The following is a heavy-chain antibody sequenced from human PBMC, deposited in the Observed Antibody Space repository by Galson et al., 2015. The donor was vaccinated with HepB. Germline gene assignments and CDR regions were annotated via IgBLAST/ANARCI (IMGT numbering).Heavy chain of an antibody. Sequence: SLRLSCAASGFRFSDYGMHWVRQAPGKGLEWVAVIAYDGINRHYADSVKGRFTISRDSPRNTGVREMNSLRADDTAFYHCAKCLGSGASCYKATIDYWGQGTLVTVSS. V-gene: IGHV3-30*18. J-gene: IGHJ4*02. CDR3: AKCLGSGASCYKATIDY. CDR1: GFRFSDYG. D-gene: IGHD2-2*02. CDR2: IAYDGINR.